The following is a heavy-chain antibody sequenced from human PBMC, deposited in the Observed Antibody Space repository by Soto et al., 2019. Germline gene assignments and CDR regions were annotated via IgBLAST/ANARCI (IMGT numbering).Heavy chain of an antibody. Sequence: GGSLRLSCAASGFTFSNAWMSWVRQAPGKGLEWVGRIKSKTDGGTTDYAAPVKGRFTISRDDSKNTLYLQMNSLKTEDTAVYYCTTAAYSSSWYVLDYWGQGTLVTVSS. CDR3: TTAAYSSSWYVLDY. J-gene: IGHJ4*02. V-gene: IGHV3-15*01. CDR2: IKSKTDGGTT. CDR1: GFTFSNAW. D-gene: IGHD6-13*01.